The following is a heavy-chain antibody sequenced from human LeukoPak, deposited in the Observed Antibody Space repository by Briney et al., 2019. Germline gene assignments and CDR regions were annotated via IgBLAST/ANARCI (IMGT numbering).Heavy chain of an antibody. V-gene: IGHV4-59*12. CDR3: ARIVTSAQLVQYYYYYMDV. J-gene: IGHJ6*03. D-gene: IGHD6-13*01. Sequence: ASETLSLTCTVSGGSISSYYWSWIRQPPGKGLEWIGYIYYSGSTNYNPSLKSRVTISVDTSKNQFSLKLSSVTAADTAVYYCARIVTSAQLVQYYYYYMDVWGKGTTVTVSS. CDR1: GGSISSYY. CDR2: IYYSGST.